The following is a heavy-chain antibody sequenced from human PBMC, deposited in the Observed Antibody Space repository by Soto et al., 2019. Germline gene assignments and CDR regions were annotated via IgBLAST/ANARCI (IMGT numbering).Heavy chain of an antibody. CDR1: GGSFSGYY. Sequence: PSETLSLTCAVYGGSFSGYYWSWIRQPPGKGLEWIGEINHSGSTNYNPSLKSRVTISVDTSKNQFSLKLSSVTAADTAVYYCARGDGGYYYYYIDVWGKGTTVTVSS. CDR2: INHSGST. CDR3: ARGDGGYYYYYIDV. V-gene: IGHV4-34*01. D-gene: IGHD4-17*01. J-gene: IGHJ6*03.